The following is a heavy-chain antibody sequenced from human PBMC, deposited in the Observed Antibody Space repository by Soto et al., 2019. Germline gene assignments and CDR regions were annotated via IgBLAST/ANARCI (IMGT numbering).Heavy chain of an antibody. CDR1: GYTFTSYG. CDR3: ARDSPDYGDSFDP. CDR2: ISAYNGNT. Sequence: GASVKVSCKASGYTFTSYGISWVRQAPGQGLEWMGWISAYNGNTNYAQKLQGRVTMTTDTSTSTAYMELRSLRSAAPAVYSCARDSPDYGDSFDPWGQGTLVTVSS. D-gene: IGHD4-17*01. V-gene: IGHV1-18*01. J-gene: IGHJ5*02.